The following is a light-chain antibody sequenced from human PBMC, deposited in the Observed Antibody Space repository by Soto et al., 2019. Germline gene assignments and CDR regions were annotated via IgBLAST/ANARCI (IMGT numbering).Light chain of an antibody. Sequence: DIQMTQSPSSLSASVGDRVTITCRASQGISNYLAWYQQKPGKVPKLLIYAASTLQSGVPSRFSGSGSGTDFTLTISSLQPEDVAAYYCQKYNSAPPLTFGGGTKVEIK. CDR3: QKYNSAPPLT. V-gene: IGKV1-27*01. CDR1: QGISNY. J-gene: IGKJ4*01. CDR2: AAS.